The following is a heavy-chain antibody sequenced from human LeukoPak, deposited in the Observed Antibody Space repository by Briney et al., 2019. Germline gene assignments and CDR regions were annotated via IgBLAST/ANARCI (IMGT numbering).Heavy chain of an antibody. D-gene: IGHD2-15*01. CDR1: GFTFSSYW. CDR3: ARVRAAATDY. Sequence: PGGSLRLSCAASGFTFSSYWMSWVRQAPGKGLEWVANIKQDGSEKFYVDSVKGRFTISRDNAKSSLYLQMNNLRAEDTAVYYCARVRAAATDYWGQGTLVTVSS. J-gene: IGHJ4*02. V-gene: IGHV3-7*01. CDR2: IKQDGSEK.